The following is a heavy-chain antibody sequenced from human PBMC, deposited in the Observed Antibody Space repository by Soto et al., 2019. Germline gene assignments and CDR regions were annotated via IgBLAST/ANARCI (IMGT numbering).Heavy chain of an antibody. D-gene: IGHD3-22*01. CDR3: AIGSTYYYDSSGYYPLGY. Sequence: QVQLQESGPGLVKPSGTLSLTCAVSGGSITSSNWWSWVRQPPGKGLEWLGEIYHSGSTNDNPALKSRVTISVDKSKNQVSLKLSSVTAADTAVYYCAIGSTYYYDSSGYYPLGYWGQGTLVTVSS. CDR1: GGSITSSNW. V-gene: IGHV4-4*02. J-gene: IGHJ4*02. CDR2: IYHSGST.